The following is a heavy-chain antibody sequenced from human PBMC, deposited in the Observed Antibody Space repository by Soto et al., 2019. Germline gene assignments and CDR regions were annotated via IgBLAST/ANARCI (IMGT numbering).Heavy chain of an antibody. J-gene: IGHJ5*02. V-gene: IGHV1-18*04. CDR3: ARDGSLYCSSTSCYYNWFDP. CDR2: ISAYNGNT. D-gene: IGHD2-2*01. CDR1: GYTFTSYG. Sequence: ASVKVSFKASGYTFTSYGISWVRQAPGQGLEWMGWISAYNGNTNYAQKLQGRVTMTTDTSTSTAYMELRSLRSDDTAVYYCARDGSLYCSSTSCYYNWFDPWGQGTLVTV.